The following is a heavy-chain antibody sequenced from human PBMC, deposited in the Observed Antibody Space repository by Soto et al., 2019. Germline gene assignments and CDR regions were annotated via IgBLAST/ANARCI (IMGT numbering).Heavy chain of an antibody. J-gene: IGHJ4*02. CDR3: ARAYLRRSSGYYYDY. Sequence: ASVRVSCKASGYTFTSYAMHWVRQAPGQRLEWMGWINAGNGNTKYSQKFQGRVTITRDTSASTAYMELSSLRSEDTAVYYCARAYLRRSSGYYYDYWGQGTLVTVSS. D-gene: IGHD3-22*01. CDR1: GYTFTSYA. CDR2: INAGNGNT. V-gene: IGHV1-3*01.